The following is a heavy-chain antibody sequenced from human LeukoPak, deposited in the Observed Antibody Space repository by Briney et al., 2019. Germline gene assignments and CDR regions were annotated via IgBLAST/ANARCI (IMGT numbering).Heavy chain of an antibody. D-gene: IGHD3-10*01. CDR3: ARGARARKTMVRGVNGRFDP. V-gene: IGHV4-34*01. CDR1: GGSFSGYY. CDR2: VIHGGST. Sequence: ASETLSLTCAVYGGSFSGYYWTWIRQSPGKGLEWIGEVIHGGSTNYSPSLKSRVTISLDTSKSQFSLRVNSLTAADTAVYYCARGARARKTMVRGVNGRFDPWGQGTLVTVSS. J-gene: IGHJ5*02.